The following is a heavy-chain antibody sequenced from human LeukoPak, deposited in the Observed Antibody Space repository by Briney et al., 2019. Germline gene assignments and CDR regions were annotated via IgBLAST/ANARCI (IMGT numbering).Heavy chain of an antibody. V-gene: IGHV1-2*02. D-gene: IGHD2-2*01. Sequence: ASVKVSCKASGYTFTGYYMHGGRQAPGQGFEWMGWINPNSGDTNYAQKFQGRVTMTRDTSISTAHMELSRLRSDDTAVYYCARANPLYCSSTTCLFDYWGQGTLVTVSS. J-gene: IGHJ4*02. CDR2: INPNSGDT. CDR1: GYTFTGYY. CDR3: ARANPLYCSSTTCLFDY.